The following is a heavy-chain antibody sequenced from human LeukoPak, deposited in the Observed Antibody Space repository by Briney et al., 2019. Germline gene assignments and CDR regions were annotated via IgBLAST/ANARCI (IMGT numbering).Heavy chain of an antibody. CDR2: ISYDGSNK. J-gene: IGHJ4*02. V-gene: IGHV3-30*18. CDR3: AKDLYASGSYSAFDY. Sequence: PGRSLRLSCAASGFTFSSYGMHWVRQAPGKGLEWVAVISYDGSNKYYADSVKGRFTISRDNSKNTLYLQMNSLRAEDTAVYYCAKDLYASGSYSAFDYWGQGTLVTVSS. D-gene: IGHD3-10*01. CDR1: GFTFSSYG.